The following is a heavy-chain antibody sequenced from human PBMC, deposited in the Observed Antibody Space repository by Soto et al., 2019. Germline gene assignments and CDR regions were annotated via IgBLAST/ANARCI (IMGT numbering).Heavy chain of an antibody. J-gene: IGHJ4*02. CDR2: IYYSGST. CDR3: ASGAAAGSFPFDY. V-gene: IGHV4-39*07. Sequence: SETLSLTCTVSGGSISSSSYYWGWIRQPPGKGLEWIGSIYYSGSTYYNPSLKSRVTISVDTSKNQFSLKLISVTAADTAVYYCASGAAAGSFPFDYWGQGTLVTVSS. CDR1: GGSISSSSYY. D-gene: IGHD6-13*01.